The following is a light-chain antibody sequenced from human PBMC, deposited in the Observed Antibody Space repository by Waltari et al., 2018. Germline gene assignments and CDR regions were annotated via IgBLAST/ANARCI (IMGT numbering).Light chain of an antibody. Sequence: DVVMTQSPLSLPVTLGQPASISCRSSQSLGHSNGNTYLIWFQQRPGQSPRGRIYKVSIRDSGVPDRFSGSGSGTDFTLKISRVEAEDVGVYFCMQGTHWPPTSGGGTKVEIK. V-gene: IGKV2-30*02. CDR2: KVS. CDR3: MQGTHWPPT. CDR1: QSLGHSNGNTY. J-gene: IGKJ4*01.